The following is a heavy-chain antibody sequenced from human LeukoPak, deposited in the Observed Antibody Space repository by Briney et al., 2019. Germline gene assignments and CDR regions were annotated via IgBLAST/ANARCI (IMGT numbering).Heavy chain of an antibody. J-gene: IGHJ4*02. CDR2: IKQDGSLE. Sequence: GGSLRLSCVGSGFTFENYWMHWVRQAPGKGPEWVANIKQDGSLEHYMDSVKGRITISRDNANSSLILQMDSLRAEDTAVYYCARWTGVIDSWGQGTLVTVSS. CDR3: ARWTGVIDS. CDR1: GFTFENYW. D-gene: IGHD2-21*01. V-gene: IGHV3-7*01.